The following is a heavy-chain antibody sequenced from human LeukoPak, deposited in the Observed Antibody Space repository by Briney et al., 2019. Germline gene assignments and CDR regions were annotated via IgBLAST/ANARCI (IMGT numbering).Heavy chain of an antibody. CDR3: ARDLNTVTYLYGMDV. CDR1: GYTFTSYG. J-gene: IGHJ6*04. CDR2: ISGYNGNT. V-gene: IGHV1-18*04. D-gene: IGHD4-17*01. Sequence: ASVKVSSKASGYTFTSYGISWVRQAPGQGLEWMGWISGYNGNTIYEEKFQGRVTMTTDTSTSTAYMELRSLRSDDTAVYYCARDLNTVTYLYGMDVWGKGTTVTVSS.